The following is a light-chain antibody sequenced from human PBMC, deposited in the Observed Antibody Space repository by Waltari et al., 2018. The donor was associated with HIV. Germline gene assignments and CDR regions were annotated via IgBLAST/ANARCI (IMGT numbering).Light chain of an antibody. Sequence: QSVLTQPPSVSGAPGQRVTISCTGSSSNIGAGYDVHWYQQLPGTAPKLLIMCNNKRPSGVPDRCSGSKSGTSASLAITGLQAEDEADYYCQSYDSSLSGWVFGGGTKLTVL. V-gene: IGLV1-40*01. J-gene: IGLJ3*02. CDR3: QSYDSSLSGWV. CDR1: SSNIGAGYD. CDR2: CNN.